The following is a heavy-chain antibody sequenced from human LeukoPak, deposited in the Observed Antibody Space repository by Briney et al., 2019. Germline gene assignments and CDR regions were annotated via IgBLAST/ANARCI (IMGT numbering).Heavy chain of an antibody. J-gene: IGHJ6*04. CDR2: IGTAGDT. V-gene: IGHV3-13*01. CDR1: GFTFSSYD. CDR3: AELRITMIGGV. Sequence: GGSLRLSCAASGFTFSSYDMHWVRQATGKGLEWVSAIGTAGDTYYPGSVKGRFTISRDNAKNSLYLQMNSLRAEDTAVYYCAELRITMIGGVWGKGTTVTISS. D-gene: IGHD3-10*02.